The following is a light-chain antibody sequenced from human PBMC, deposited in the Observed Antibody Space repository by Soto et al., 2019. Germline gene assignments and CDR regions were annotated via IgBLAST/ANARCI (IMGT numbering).Light chain of an antibody. V-gene: IGKV1-12*01. CDR1: QAIDRW. CDR2: AAS. Sequence: DIQMTQSPSSLSASVGDRVTITCRASQAIDRWLAWYQQKPGKAPKVLIYAASNLRSGVPSRFSGSGSGIDFSLTISSLQPEDLATYYCKRSKTFPLTFGGGTKVDIK. CDR3: KRSKTFPLT. J-gene: IGKJ4*01.